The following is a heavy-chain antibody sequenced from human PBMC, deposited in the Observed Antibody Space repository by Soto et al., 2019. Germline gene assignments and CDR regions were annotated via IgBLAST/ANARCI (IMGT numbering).Heavy chain of an antibody. V-gene: IGHV4-61*08. J-gene: IGHJ6*02. CDR3: ARSPNYYYYGFDV. D-gene: IGHD3-10*01. CDR1: GGSVSSGDYF. CDR2: IYYSGST. Sequence: SETLSLTCTDSGGSVSSGDYFWSWLRQSPGKRLEWIAYIYYSGSTNYNPSLKSRATISVDTSKSQVSLTLTSMTAADAALYYCARSPNYYYYGFDVWGQGTAVTVYS.